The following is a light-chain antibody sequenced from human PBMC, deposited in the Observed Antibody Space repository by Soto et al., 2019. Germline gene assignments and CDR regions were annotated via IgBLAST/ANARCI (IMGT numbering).Light chain of an antibody. CDR2: EVS. J-gene: IGLJ1*01. CDR3: TSYTSTDTLLYV. V-gene: IGLV2-14*01. CDR1: SSDVGGYNY. Sequence: SALAQPASVSGSPGQSITISCTGTSSDVGGYNYVSWYQQHPGKAPKLLIYEVSHRPSGVSNRFSGSKSGNTASLTISGLQAEDEADYYCTSYTSTDTLLYVFGNGTKVTVL.